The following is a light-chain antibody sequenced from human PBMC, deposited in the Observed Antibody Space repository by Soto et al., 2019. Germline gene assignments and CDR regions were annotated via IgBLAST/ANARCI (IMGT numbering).Light chain of an antibody. Sequence: QSALTQPLSASGSPGQSVTISCIGTSSDVGGYNYVSWYQQHPGKAPKLMIYEVSKRPSGVPDRFSGSKSGNTASLTVSGLQAEDEAVYYCSSYAASNNLGVFGGGTQLTVL. J-gene: IGLJ2*01. CDR1: SSDVGGYNY. V-gene: IGLV2-8*01. CDR2: EVS. CDR3: SSYAASNNLGV.